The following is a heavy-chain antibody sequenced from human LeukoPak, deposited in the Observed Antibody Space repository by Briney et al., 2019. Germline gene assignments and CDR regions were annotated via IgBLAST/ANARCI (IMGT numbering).Heavy chain of an antibody. V-gene: IGHV1-18*01. CDR1: GYTLTELS. J-gene: IGHJ3*02. Sequence: ASVKVSCKVSGYTLTELSMHWVRQAPGQGLEWMGWISAYNGNTNYAQKLQGRVTMTTDTSTSTAYMELRSLRSDDTAVYYCARDQGYTVTTGGAFDIWGQGTMVTVSS. D-gene: IGHD4-17*01. CDR3: ARDQGYTVTTGGAFDI. CDR2: ISAYNGNT.